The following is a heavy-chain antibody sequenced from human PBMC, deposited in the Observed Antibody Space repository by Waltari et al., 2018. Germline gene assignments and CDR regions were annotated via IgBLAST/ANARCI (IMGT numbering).Heavy chain of an antibody. V-gene: IGHV4-59*11. Sequence: QVQLQESGPGLVKPSVTLSLTCAVAGGSIRGHYWRWIRQPPGKGLAWIGYIYYSGSTNYSPSLKSRVTISVDTSKNQFSLKLSSVTAADTAVYYCARFNSVAASYYFDYWGQGTLVTVSS. CDR2: IYYSGST. CDR3: ARFNSVAASYYFDY. J-gene: IGHJ4*02. CDR1: GGSIRGHY. D-gene: IGHD6-19*01.